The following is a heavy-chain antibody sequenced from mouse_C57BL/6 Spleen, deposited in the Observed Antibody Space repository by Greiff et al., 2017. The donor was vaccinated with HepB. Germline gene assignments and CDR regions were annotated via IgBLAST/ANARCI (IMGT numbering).Heavy chain of an antibody. CDR2: IYPGSGST. D-gene: IGHD1-1*01. CDR3: ARYYGSSYWFAY. J-gene: IGHJ3*01. CDR1: GYTFTSYW. Sequence: VQLQQPGAELVKPGASVKMSYKASGYTFTSYWITWVKQRPGQGLEWIGDIYPGSGSTNYNEKFKSKATLTVDTSSSTAYMQLSSLTSEDSAVYYCARYYGSSYWFAYWGQGTLVTVSA. V-gene: IGHV1-55*01.